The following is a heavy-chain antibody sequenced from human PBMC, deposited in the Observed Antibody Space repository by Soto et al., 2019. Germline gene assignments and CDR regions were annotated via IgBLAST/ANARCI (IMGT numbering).Heavy chain of an antibody. CDR2: IVVGSDNT. CDR3: AASPSFWQNYYYGAMDV. J-gene: IGHJ6*02. V-gene: IGHV1-58*02. Sequence: WASVKVSCKTSGFTFTSSAIQWVRQARGQRLEWIGWIVVGSDNTNYAQKFQERVTITRDLSTNTIYMDLSGLRSEDTAVYCCAASPSFWQNYYYGAMDVWG. CDR1: GFTFTSSA.